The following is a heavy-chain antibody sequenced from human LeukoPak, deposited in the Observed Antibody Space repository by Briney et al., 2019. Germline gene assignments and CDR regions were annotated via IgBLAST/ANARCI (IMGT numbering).Heavy chain of an antibody. CDR1: GYTFTSYY. D-gene: IGHD5-18*01. CDR3: ARDFWGRQRGYSYGAPPQTHSHFDY. CDR2: INPSGGST. V-gene: IGHV1-46*01. Sequence: ASVKVSCKASGYTFTSYYMHWARQAPGQGLEWMGIINPSGGSTSYAQKFQGRVTMTRDTSTSTVYMELSSLRSEDTAVYYCARDFWGRQRGYSYGAPPQTHSHFDYWGQGTLVTVSS. J-gene: IGHJ4*02.